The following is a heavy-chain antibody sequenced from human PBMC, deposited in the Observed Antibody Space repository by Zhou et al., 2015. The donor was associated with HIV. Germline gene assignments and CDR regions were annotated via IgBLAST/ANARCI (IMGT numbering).Heavy chain of an antibody. D-gene: IGHD3-22*01. CDR3: ARDLRSPPQTMMHDMGAFDI. J-gene: IGHJ3*02. CDR2: IIPILGIA. CDR1: GGTFSSYT. Sequence: QVQLVQSGAEVKKPGSSVKVSCKASGGTFSSYTISWVRQAPGQGLEWMGRIIPILGIANYAQKFQGRVTITADKSTSTAYMELSSLRSEDTAVYYCARDLRSPPQTMMHDMGAFDIWGQGTMVTVSS. V-gene: IGHV1-69*08.